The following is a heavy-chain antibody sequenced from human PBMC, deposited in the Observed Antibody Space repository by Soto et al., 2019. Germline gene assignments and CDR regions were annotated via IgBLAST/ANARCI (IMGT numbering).Heavy chain of an antibody. J-gene: IGHJ4*02. CDR2: IYYSGST. CDR1: GGSISSSSYY. Sequence: QLQLQESGPGLVKPSETLSLTCTVSGGSISSSSYYWGWIRQPPGKGLEWIGSIYYSGSTYYNPSLKSRVTRAVDTSKNQFSLKRSSVTAADTAVYYCARPPIPPCYGDYIQVGYWGQGTLVTVSS. CDR3: ARPPIPPCYGDYIQVGY. V-gene: IGHV4-39*01. D-gene: IGHD4-17*01.